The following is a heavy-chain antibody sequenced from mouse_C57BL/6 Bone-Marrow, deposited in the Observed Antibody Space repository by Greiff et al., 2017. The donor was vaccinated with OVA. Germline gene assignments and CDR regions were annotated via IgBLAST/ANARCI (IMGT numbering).Heavy chain of an antibody. CDR1: GYSITSGYY. J-gene: IGHJ3*01. Sequence: EVKLQESGPGLVKPSQSLSLTCSVTGYSITSGYYWNWIRQFPGNKLEWMGYISYDGSTNYHPSLKNRISITRDTSKNQFFLKLNSVTTEDTATYYGAREDYYGSSYGFAYWGQGTLVTVSA. CDR3: AREDYYGSSYGFAY. D-gene: IGHD1-1*01. V-gene: IGHV3-6*01. CDR2: ISYDGST.